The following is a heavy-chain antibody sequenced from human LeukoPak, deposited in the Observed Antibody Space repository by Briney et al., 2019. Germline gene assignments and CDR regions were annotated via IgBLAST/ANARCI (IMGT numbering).Heavy chain of an antibody. CDR1: GGSISSYY. Sequence: SETLSLICTVSGGSISSYYWSWIQQPAGKGLEWIGRIYTSGSTNYNPSLKSRVTMSVDTSKNQFSLKLSSVTAADTAVYYCARETPDYGDFSFDLWGRGTLVTVSS. CDR3: ARETPDYGDFSFDL. D-gene: IGHD4-17*01. J-gene: IGHJ2*01. V-gene: IGHV4-4*07. CDR2: IYTSGST.